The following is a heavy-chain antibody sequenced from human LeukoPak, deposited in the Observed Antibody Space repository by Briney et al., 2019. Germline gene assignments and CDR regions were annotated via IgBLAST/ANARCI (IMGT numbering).Heavy chain of an antibody. CDR3: ARGTSGWYDY. V-gene: IGHV1-18*04. CDR2: ISAYNGNT. Sequence: SAKVSCKPSLYTFTTYGISWVRQAPRQGLEWMGWISAYNGNTNYAQKLQGRVTMTTDTSTSTAYMELRSLRSDDTAVYYCARGTSGWYDYWGQGTLVTVSS. J-gene: IGHJ4*02. CDR1: LYTFTTYG. D-gene: IGHD6-19*01.